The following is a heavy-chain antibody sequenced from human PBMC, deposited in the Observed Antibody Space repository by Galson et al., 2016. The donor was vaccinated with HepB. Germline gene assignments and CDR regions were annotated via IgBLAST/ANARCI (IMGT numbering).Heavy chain of an antibody. Sequence: SLRLSCAASGFTFSTYWMHWVRQAPGKGLEWVANINQDGSQNYYVDSVKGRFTISRDNAKNSLYLQMNSLTADDTAVYYCANFNVNPWGQGTLVTVSS. D-gene: IGHD3-3*01. CDR3: ANFNVNP. V-gene: IGHV3-7*03. CDR1: GFTFSTYW. J-gene: IGHJ5*02. CDR2: INQDGSQN.